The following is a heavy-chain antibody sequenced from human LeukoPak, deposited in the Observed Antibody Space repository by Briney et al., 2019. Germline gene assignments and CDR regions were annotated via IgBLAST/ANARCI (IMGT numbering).Heavy chain of an antibody. D-gene: IGHD6-19*01. CDR3: ATKQWLAPPPDS. V-gene: IGHV3-74*01. J-gene: IGHJ4*02. Sequence: PGGSLRLSCAASGFTFSKYWMLCVRQPPGKRLESISRINTDGTVTTYADSVKGRFTVSRDNADNTMFLQMNSVRDEDTAVYYCATKQWLAPPPDSWGQGTPVTVSS. CDR1: GFTFSKYW. CDR2: INTDGTVT.